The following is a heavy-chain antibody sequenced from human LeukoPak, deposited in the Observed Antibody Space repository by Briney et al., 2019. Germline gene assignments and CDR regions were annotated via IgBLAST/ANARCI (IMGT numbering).Heavy chain of an antibody. J-gene: IGHJ3*02. CDR3: ARAGVVPAAINRAFDI. CDR1: GGSIISGDYY. Sequence: SETLSLTCIVSGGSIISGDYYWRWIRQPPGKGLEWIGYIYHNGDTYYNPSLKSRVSISVDTSKNQFSLKLSSVTAADTAVYYCARAGVVPAAINRAFDIWGQGSVVTVSS. V-gene: IGHV4-30-4*08. CDR2: IYHNGDT. D-gene: IGHD2-2*02.